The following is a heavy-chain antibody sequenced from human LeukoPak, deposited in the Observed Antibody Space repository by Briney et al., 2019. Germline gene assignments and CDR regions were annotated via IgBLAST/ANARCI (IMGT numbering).Heavy chain of an antibody. V-gene: IGHV3-23*01. CDR2: ISGSGGST. CDR1: GFTFSSYE. CDR3: ARDEYQLLHSWFDP. Sequence: GGSLTLSCAASGFTFSSYEMNWVRPAPGKGLEWVSAISGSGGSTYYADSVKGRFTISRDNSKNTLYLQMNSLRAEDTAVYYCARDEYQLLHSWFDPWGQGTLVTVSS. J-gene: IGHJ5*02. D-gene: IGHD2-2*01.